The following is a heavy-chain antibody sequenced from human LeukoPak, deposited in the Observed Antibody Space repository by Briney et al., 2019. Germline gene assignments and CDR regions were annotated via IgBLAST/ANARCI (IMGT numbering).Heavy chain of an antibody. V-gene: IGHV4-39*07. CDR3: ARDQSYGPLYYGMDV. Sequence: SETLSLTCTVSGGSISSSSYYWGWIRQPPGKGLEWIGSIYYSGSTYYNPSLKSRVTISVDTSKNQFSLKLSSVTAADTAVYYCARDQSYGPLYYGMDVWGQGTTVTVSS. CDR1: GGSISSSSYY. D-gene: IGHD5-18*01. CDR2: IYYSGST. J-gene: IGHJ6*02.